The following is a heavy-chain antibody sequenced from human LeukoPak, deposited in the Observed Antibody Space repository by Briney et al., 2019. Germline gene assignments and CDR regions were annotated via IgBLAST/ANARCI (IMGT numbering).Heavy chain of an antibody. CDR1: GGSISSSSYY. J-gene: IGHJ5*02. CDR3: ARHGGTIFGEVIINWFDP. Sequence: SSETLSLTCSVSGGSISSSSYYWGWIRQPPGKGLEWIGSIYYSGSTYYNPSLKSRVTISVDASKNQFSLKLSSVTAADTAVYYCARHGGTIFGEVIINWFDPWGQGTLVTVSS. V-gene: IGHV4-39*01. D-gene: IGHD3-3*01. CDR2: IYYSGST.